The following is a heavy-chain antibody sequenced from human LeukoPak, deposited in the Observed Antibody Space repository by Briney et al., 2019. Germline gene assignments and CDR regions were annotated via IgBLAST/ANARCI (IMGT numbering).Heavy chain of an antibody. CDR1: GGSIISKSYY. J-gene: IGHJ3*02. V-gene: IGHV4-39*07. CDR2: IYHSESV. CDR3: ARDRLSQGAFDI. Sequence: SQTLSLTCTVSGGSIISKSYYWGWVRQPPGKGLEWIGSIYHSESVYYNPSLKSRIAISMDTSNNQFSLNLNSLTAADTAVYYCARDRLSQGAFDIWGQGTVVTVSS.